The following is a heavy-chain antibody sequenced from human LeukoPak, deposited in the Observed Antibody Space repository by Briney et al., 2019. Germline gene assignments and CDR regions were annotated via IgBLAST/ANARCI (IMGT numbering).Heavy chain of an antibody. J-gene: IGHJ4*02. CDR1: GYTFTDYY. Sequence: LVASVKVSCKASGYTFTDYYMHWVRQAPGQGLEWLGWINPNSGGTNYAQMLQGRVTMTRDTSISTAYMELSRLRSDDTAIYYCATDSSGWFEWGQGTLVTVSS. D-gene: IGHD6-19*01. CDR2: INPNSGGT. CDR3: ATDSSGWFE. V-gene: IGHV1-2*03.